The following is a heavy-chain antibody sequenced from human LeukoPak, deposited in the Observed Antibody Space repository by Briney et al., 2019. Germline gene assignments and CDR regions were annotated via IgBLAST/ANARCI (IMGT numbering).Heavy chain of an antibody. J-gene: IGHJ4*02. CDR2: INENGGET. Sequence: AGGSLRLSCADSAFSLSPHWMMWIRQTPGKGLEWVASINENGGETYYVDSVKGRFAVSRDNAKNSLSLQMNSLKAEDTAVYYCSHSANGVRWGRGTLVTVSS. V-gene: IGHV3-7*01. CDR3: SHSANGVR. CDR1: AFSLSPHW. D-gene: IGHD2-8*01.